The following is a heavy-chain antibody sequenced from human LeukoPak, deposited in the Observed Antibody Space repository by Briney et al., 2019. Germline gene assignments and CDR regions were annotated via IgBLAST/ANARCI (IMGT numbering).Heavy chain of an antibody. CDR3: AREPKPSNSSSWYFLPSHYILYYYYYGMDV. D-gene: IGHD6-13*01. V-gene: IGHV1-18*01. J-gene: IGHJ6*02. Sequence: RASVKVSCKASGYTFTSYGVSWVRQAPGQGLEWLGWISAYNGNTNYAKKLQGRVTMTTDTSTSTAYMELRSLRSDDTAVYYCAREPKPSNSSSWYFLPSHYILYYYYYGMDVWGQGTTVTVSS. CDR2: ISAYNGNT. CDR1: GYTFTSYG.